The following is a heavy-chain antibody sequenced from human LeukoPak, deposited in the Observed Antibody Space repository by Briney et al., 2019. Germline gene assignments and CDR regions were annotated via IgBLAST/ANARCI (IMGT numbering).Heavy chain of an antibody. V-gene: IGHV3-30*02. CDR3: VRGNEIDY. Sequence: GGSLRLSCAASGFTFSNYAMHWVRQAPGKVLDWVAFVRYNGTNKNYADSVKGRFTISRDNSKNALYLEMSSLRLEDTAVYYCVRGNEIDYWGPGTLVTVSS. D-gene: IGHD4-23*01. J-gene: IGHJ4*02. CDR2: VRYNGTNK. CDR1: GFTFSNYA.